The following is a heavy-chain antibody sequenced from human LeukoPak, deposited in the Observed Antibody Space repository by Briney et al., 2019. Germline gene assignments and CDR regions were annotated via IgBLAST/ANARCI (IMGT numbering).Heavy chain of an antibody. CDR2: ISSSSSYI. J-gene: IGHJ4*02. CDR1: GFNFSSYS. V-gene: IGHV3-21*01. CDR3: ARGGRLLWFGESIDY. Sequence: GGSLRISCAASGFNFSSYSMNWVRQAPGKWLEWVLSISSSSSYIYYADSVKGRFTISRDNAKNSLYLQMNSLRAEDTAVYYCARGGRLLWFGESIDYWGQGTLVTVSS. D-gene: IGHD3-10*01.